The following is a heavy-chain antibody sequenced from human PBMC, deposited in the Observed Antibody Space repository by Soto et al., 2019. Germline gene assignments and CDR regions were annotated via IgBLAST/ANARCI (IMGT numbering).Heavy chain of an antibody. CDR2: IIPILGIA. CDR1: GGTFSSYT. J-gene: IGHJ6*02. V-gene: IGHV1-69*02. D-gene: IGHD3-22*01. CDR3: ARPARPYYYDSSGLYYYYGMDV. Sequence: GASVKVSCKASGGTFSSYTISWVRQAPGQGLEWMGRIIPILGIANYAQKFQGRVTITADKSTSTAYMELSSLRSEDTAVYYCARPARPYYYDSSGLYYYYGMDVWGQGTTVTVSS.